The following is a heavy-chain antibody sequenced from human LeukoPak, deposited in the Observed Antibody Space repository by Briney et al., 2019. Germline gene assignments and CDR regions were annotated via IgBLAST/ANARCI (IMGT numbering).Heavy chain of an antibody. CDR2: IRYDGSNK. V-gene: IGHV3-30*02. J-gene: IGHJ4*02. CDR1: GFTFSSYG. Sequence: GGSLRLSCAASGFTFSSYGMHWVRQAPGKGLEWVAFIRYDGSNKYYADSVKGRFTISRDNSKNTLYLQMNSLRAEDTAVYYCASGTLGTSSGYYETDYWGQGTLVTVSS. CDR3: ASGTLGTSSGYYETDY. D-gene: IGHD3-22*01.